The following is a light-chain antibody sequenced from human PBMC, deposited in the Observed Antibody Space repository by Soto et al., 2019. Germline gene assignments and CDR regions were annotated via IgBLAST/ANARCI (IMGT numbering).Light chain of an antibody. J-gene: IGKJ4*01. V-gene: IGKV3-20*01. CDR1: QSVSTSY. CDR3: QPYGSVPRT. CDR2: GAS. Sequence: EIVLTQSPGTLSLSPGERATLSCRASQSVSTSYLAWYQQKPGQAPRLLIYGASSRATGIPDRFSGSGSGADFTLTISRLEPEDFAVYYCQPYGSVPRTFGGGTKVEIK.